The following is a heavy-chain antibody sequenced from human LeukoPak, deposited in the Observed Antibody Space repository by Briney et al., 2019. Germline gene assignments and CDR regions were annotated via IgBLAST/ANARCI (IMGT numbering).Heavy chain of an antibody. V-gene: IGHV3-20*01. CDR2: INWNGGST. CDR1: GFTFDDYA. J-gene: IGHJ5*02. Sequence: GSLRLSCAASGFTFDDYAMHWVRQAPGKGLEWVSGINWNGGSTGYADSVKGRFTISRDNAKNSLYLQMNSLRAEDTALYHCARGASYYYDSSGYFNWFDPWGQGTLVTVSS. CDR3: ARGASYYYDSSGYFNWFDP. D-gene: IGHD3-22*01.